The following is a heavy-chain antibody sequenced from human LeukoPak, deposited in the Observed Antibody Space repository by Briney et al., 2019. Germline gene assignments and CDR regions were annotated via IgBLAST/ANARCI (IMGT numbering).Heavy chain of an antibody. V-gene: IGHV3-48*01. Sequence: PGGSLRLSCAASGFTFSTYAVNWVRQAPGKGLEWVSYISSSSSTIYYADSVKGRFTISRDNAKNSLYLQMTSLRAEDTAVYYCASLTANLDYWGQGTLVTVSS. CDR1: GFTFSTYA. CDR3: ASLTANLDY. CDR2: ISSSSSTI. J-gene: IGHJ4*02. D-gene: IGHD3-9*01.